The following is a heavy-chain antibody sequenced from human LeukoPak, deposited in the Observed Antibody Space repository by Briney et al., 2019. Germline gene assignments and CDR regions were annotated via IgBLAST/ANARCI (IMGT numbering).Heavy chain of an antibody. J-gene: IGHJ4*02. CDR3: ARQDPATSGQGLDY. CDR2: ISYSGTT. CDR1: VDSISGYY. D-gene: IGHD2-2*01. V-gene: IGHV4-59*08. Sequence: SETLSLTCTVSVDSISGYYWSRVRQSPGKVLEWIGYISYSGTTNYNPSLKSRVTLSVDTSKNHFSLELTSVTAADTAVYYCARQDPATSGQGLDYWGQGSLVTVSS.